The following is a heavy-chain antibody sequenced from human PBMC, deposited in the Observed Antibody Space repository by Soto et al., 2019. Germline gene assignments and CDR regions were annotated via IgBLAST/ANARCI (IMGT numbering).Heavy chain of an antibody. CDR2: INPNSGGT. Sequence: QVQLVQSGAEVKKPGASVKVSCKASGYTFTGYYMHWVRQAPGQGLEWMGWINPNSGGTNYAQKFQGRVTRTRDTSISTADMELSRLRCDDTAVYYCAREPKDGDSSGWSPDWGKGTLVTVSS. CDR1: GYTFTGYY. V-gene: IGHV1-2*02. D-gene: IGHD6-19*01. CDR3: AREPKDGDSSGWSPD. J-gene: IGHJ4*02.